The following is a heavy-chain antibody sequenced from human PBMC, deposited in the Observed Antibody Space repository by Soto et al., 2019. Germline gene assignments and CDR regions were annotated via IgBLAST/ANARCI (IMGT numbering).Heavy chain of an antibody. CDR1: GGTFSSYA. CDR2: IIPIFGTA. Sequence: SVKVSCKASGGTFSSYAISWVRQAPGQGLEWMGGIIPIFGTANYAQKFQGRVTITADESTSTAYMELSSLRSEDTAVYYCARGFHCGGDCYSPYYYGMDVWGQGTTVTVSS. CDR3: ARGFHCGGDCYSPYYYGMDV. D-gene: IGHD2-21*02. J-gene: IGHJ6*02. V-gene: IGHV1-69*13.